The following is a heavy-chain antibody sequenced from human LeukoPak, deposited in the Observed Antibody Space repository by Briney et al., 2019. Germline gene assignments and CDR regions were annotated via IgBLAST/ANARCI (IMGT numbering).Heavy chain of an antibody. Sequence: ASVKVSCKASGYTFTSYDINWVRHATGQGLEWMGWMNPNSGNTGYAQKFQGRVTMTRNTSISTAYMELSSLRSEDTAVYYCARGDWRWLQSDYWGQGTLVTVSS. CDR1: GYTFTSYD. D-gene: IGHD5-24*01. CDR3: ARGDWRWLQSDY. V-gene: IGHV1-8*01. CDR2: MNPNSGNT. J-gene: IGHJ4*02.